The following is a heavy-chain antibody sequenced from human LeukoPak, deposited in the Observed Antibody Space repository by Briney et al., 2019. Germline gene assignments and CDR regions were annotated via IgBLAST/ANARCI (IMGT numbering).Heavy chain of an antibody. CDR1: GFNFNKYD. CDR2: ITGRSDKT. D-gene: IGHD6-19*01. J-gene: IGHJ4*02. CDR3: AKGGWLDD. Sequence: GGSLRLSCAASGFNFNKYDMTWARQAPGKGLEWVSTITGRSDKTYYTDSVKGRFVTSRDNSKDTLYLQMNSLRAEVTALYYCAKGGWLDDLGQGTLVTVSS. V-gene: IGHV3-23*01.